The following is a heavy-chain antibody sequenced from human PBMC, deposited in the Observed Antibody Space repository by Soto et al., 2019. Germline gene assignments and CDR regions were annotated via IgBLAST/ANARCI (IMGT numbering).Heavy chain of an antibody. CDR3: ARLYGYCIRNSCHGHYAMDV. CDR1: SGSVSGSGYT. V-gene: IGHV4-39*01. Sequence: PSEPKCVTCTVASGSVSGSGYTWGWIRKPPGKGPEWIGSIYSSGSTYYNPSLNSRVTVSVDTSKNQFSLKVTSVTAADTAVYYCARLYGYCIRNSCHGHYAMDVWGQGTTVTVSS. CDR2: IYSSGST. J-gene: IGHJ6*02. D-gene: IGHD2-2*01.